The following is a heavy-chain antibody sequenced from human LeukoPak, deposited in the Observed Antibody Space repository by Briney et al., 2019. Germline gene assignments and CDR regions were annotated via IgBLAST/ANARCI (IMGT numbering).Heavy chain of an antibody. CDR1: GYPFTSYF. CDR2: INPSGGST. CDR3: ARVAAEVVGVPGAIGFGWLRRDYYYMDV. Sequence: ASVKVSCKASGYPFTSYFMHWVRQAPGQGLEWMGMINPSGGSTSYAQKFQGRVTMTRDMSTSTVYMGLSSLRSEDTAVYYCARVAAEVVGVPGAIGFGWLRRDYYYMDVWGKGTTVTVSS. J-gene: IGHJ6*03. V-gene: IGHV1-46*01. D-gene: IGHD2-2*02.